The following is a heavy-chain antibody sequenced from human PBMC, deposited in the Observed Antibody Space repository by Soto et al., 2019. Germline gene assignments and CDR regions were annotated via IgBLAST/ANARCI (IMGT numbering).Heavy chain of an antibody. CDR2: INAGNGNT. CDR3: ARGHKWLGPAAPLQYYYYYYMDV. D-gene: IGHD2-2*01. Sequence: ASVKVSCKASGYTFTSYAMHWVRQAPGQRLEWMGWINAGNGNTKYSQKFQGRVTITRDTSASTAYMELSSLRSEDTAVYYCARGHKWLGPAAPLQYYYYYYMDVWGKGTTVTVSS. J-gene: IGHJ6*03. CDR1: GYTFTSYA. V-gene: IGHV1-3*01.